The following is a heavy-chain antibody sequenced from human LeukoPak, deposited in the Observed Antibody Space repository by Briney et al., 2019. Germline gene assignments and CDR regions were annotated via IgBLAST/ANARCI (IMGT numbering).Heavy chain of an antibody. CDR1: GFTFSNYA. D-gene: IGHD3-22*01. Sequence: GGSLRLSCAASGFTFSNYAMNWVRQAPGKGLEWVSTISASGRDTYYADSVRGRFSISRDNSKSTLSLQMNSLRVEDTAVYYCAKDRPDYLDSNPFYDYWGQGTQVTVSS. V-gene: IGHV3-23*01. J-gene: IGHJ4*02. CDR2: ISASGRDT. CDR3: AKDRPDYLDSNPFYDY.